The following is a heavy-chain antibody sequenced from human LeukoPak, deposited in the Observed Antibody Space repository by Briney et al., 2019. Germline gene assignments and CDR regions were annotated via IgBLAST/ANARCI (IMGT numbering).Heavy chain of an antibody. CDR1: GGAISSYY. J-gene: IGHJ3*02. Sequence: KPSETLSLTCTVSGGAISSYYWSWVRQPAGKGLGWVWRIYTSGSTNYNPSLKSRVTISVDTSKNQFSLKLSSVTAADTAVYYCARSIVVVPAAKADAFDIWGQGTMVTVSS. CDR2: IYTSGST. D-gene: IGHD2-2*01. V-gene: IGHV4-4*07. CDR3: ARSIVVVPAAKADAFDI.